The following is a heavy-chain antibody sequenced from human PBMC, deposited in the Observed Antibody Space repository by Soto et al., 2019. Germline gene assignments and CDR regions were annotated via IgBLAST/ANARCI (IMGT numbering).Heavy chain of an antibody. CDR1: GFTFSSYS. Sequence: GGSLRLSCAASGFTFSSYSMNWVRQAPGKGLEWVSSISSSSYIYYADSVKGRFTISRDNAKNSLYLQMNSLRAEDTAVYYCARDQALGIAAAGTDYWGQGTLVTVSS. CDR2: ISSSSYI. V-gene: IGHV3-21*01. D-gene: IGHD6-13*01. CDR3: ARDQALGIAAAGTDY. J-gene: IGHJ4*02.